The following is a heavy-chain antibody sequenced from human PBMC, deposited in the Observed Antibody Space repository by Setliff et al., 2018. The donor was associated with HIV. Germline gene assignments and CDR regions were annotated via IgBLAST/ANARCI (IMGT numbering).Heavy chain of an antibody. D-gene: IGHD6-13*01. CDR1: GDSVSSNSAA. CDR2: TYYRSNWYN. CDR3: ARGHSSLLSDAFDI. Sequence: PSQTLSLTCAISGDSVSSNSAAWNWIRQSPLGGLEWLGRTYYRSNWYNDSAIPVRSRMTINADTSKNHFSLHLSSVTPDDTAVYYCARGHSSLLSDAFDIWGQGTVVTVSS. V-gene: IGHV6-1*01. J-gene: IGHJ3*02.